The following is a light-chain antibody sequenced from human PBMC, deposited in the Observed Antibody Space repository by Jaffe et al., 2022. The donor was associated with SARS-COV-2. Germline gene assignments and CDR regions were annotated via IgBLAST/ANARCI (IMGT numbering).Light chain of an antibody. CDR3: AAWDDSLNAVV. J-gene: IGLJ2*01. V-gene: IGLV1-36*01. Sequence: QSVLTQPPAVSAAPRQRVTISCSGSRSNIGSNAVNWYQQLPGKAPKLLIYYDDLLPSGVSDRFSGSRSGTSASLAINGLQSEDEADYYCAAWDDSLNAVVFGGGTQLTVL. CDR2: YDD. CDR1: RSNIGSNA.